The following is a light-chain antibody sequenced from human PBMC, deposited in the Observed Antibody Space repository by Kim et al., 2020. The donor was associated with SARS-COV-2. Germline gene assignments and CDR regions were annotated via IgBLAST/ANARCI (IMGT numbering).Light chain of an antibody. Sequence: EIVMTQSPATLSVSPGERATLSCRASQSVSSNLAWYQQKPGQAPRLLIYGASTRATGIPARFSGSGSGTEFTLTISSLQSEDFAVYYCHQYNNWPPSWTFGQGTKLEI. V-gene: IGKV3-15*01. CDR2: GAS. CDR1: QSVSSN. J-gene: IGKJ2*02. CDR3: HQYNNWPPSWT.